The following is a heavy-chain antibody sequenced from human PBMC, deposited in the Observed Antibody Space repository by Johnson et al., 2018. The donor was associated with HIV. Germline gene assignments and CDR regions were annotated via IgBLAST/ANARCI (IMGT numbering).Heavy chain of an antibody. CDR2: IRYDGSNK. J-gene: IGHJ3*02. CDR1: GFTFSSYG. D-gene: IGHD6-19*01. CDR3: AREPGLVAAFDI. V-gene: IGHV3-30*02. Sequence: QVQLVESGGGVVQPGRSLRLSCAASGFTFSSYGMHWVRQAPGKGLEWVAFIRYDGSNKYYADSVKGRFTISRDNYKNTLYLQMNSLRAEDTAVYYCAREPGLVAAFDIWGQGTMVTVSS.